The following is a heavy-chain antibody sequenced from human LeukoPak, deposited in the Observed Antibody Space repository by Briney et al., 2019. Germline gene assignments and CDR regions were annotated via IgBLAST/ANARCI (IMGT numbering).Heavy chain of an antibody. CDR1: GYSISSGYY. CDR3: ARDYYGSGSYQLDY. CDR2: IYHSGST. J-gene: IGHJ4*02. Sequence: SETLSLTCTVSGYSISSGYYWGWIRQPPGRGLEWIGSIYHSGSTYYNPSLKSRVTISVDTSKNQFSLKLSSVTAADTAVCYCARDYYGSGSYQLDYWGQGTLVTVSS. V-gene: IGHV4-38-2*02. D-gene: IGHD3-10*01.